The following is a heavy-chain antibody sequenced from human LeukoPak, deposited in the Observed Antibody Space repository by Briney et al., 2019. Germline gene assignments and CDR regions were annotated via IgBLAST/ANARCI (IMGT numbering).Heavy chain of an antibody. D-gene: IGHD3-10*01. CDR2: ISGSGGST. V-gene: IGHV3-23*01. J-gene: IGHJ4*02. Sequence: GGSLRLSCAASGFTFSSYTMNWVRPAPGRGLEWVSSISGSGGSTYYADSVKGRFTISRDNSKNTLYLQMNSLRAEDTAVYYCAKDRDPYDYSSGSYYNGVFDYWGQGTLVTVSS. CDR1: GFTFSSYT. CDR3: AKDRDPYDYSSGSYYNGVFDY.